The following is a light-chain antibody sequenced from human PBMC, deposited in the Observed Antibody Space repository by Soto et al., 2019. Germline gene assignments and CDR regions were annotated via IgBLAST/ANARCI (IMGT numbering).Light chain of an antibody. CDR3: QQTYKTPLT. V-gene: IGKV1-39*01. CDR1: QTISDY. CDR2: AAS. J-gene: IGKJ1*01. Sequence: DIQLTQSPSSLSASVGDRVTITCLAGQTISDYLNWYQQKPGTAPKLLIYAASTLQSGVPSRFSGSRSGTDFTLTISSLQPEDFATYYCQQTYKTPLTFGQGTKVDIK.